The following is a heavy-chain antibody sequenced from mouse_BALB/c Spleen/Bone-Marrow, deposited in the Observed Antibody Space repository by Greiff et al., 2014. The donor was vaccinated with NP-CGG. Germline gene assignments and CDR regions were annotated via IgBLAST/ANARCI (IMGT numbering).Heavy chain of an antibody. V-gene: IGHV2-9*02. CDR1: GFSLTSYG. CDR3: ARVLEGFAY. J-gene: IGHJ3*01. CDR2: IWAGGST. Sequence: QVQLQQSGPGLVAPSQSLSITCTVSGFSLTSYGVHWVRQPPGKGLEWLGVIWAGGSTNYNSALMSRLSISKDNSKSQVFLKMNSLRTDDTAMYYCARVLEGFAYWGQGTLVTVSA.